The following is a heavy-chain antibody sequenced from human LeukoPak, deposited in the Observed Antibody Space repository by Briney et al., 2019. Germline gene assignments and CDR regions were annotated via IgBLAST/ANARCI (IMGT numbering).Heavy chain of an antibody. Sequence: SETLSLTCTVSGGSISSSSYYWGWIRQPPGKGLEWIGSIYYSGSTYYNPSLKSRVTISVDTSKNQFSLTLSSVTAADTAVYYCVAASGRITMVRGVTPDPSDYWGQGTLVTVSS. J-gene: IGHJ4*02. V-gene: IGHV4-39*01. CDR2: IYYSGST. D-gene: IGHD3-10*01. CDR1: GGSISSSSYY. CDR3: VAASGRITMVRGVTPDPSDY.